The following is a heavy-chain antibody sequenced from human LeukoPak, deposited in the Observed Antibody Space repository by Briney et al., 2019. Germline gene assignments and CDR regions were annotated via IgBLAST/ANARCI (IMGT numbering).Heavy chain of an antibody. J-gene: IGHJ3*02. CDR2: ISSNGGST. Sequence: GGSLRLSCAASGFTFSSYAMHWVRQAPGKGLEYVSAISSNGGSTYYANSVKGRFTISRDNSKNTLYLQMGSLRAEDMAVYYCAREGLDYYGSGSYSDDAFDIWGQGTTVTVSS. CDR3: AREGLDYYGSGSYSDDAFDI. D-gene: IGHD3-10*01. V-gene: IGHV3-64*01. CDR1: GFTFSSYA.